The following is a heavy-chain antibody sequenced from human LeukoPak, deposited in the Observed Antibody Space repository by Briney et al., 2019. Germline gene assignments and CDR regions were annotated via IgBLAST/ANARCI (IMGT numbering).Heavy chain of an antibody. CDR3: AKGNDFWSGYYYYYYGMGV. CDR1: GFTFSSYA. J-gene: IGHJ6*02. V-gene: IGHV3-23*01. Sequence: GGSLRLSCAASGFTFSSYAMSWVRQAPGKGLEWVSAISGSGGSTYYADSVKGRFTVSRDNSKNTLYLQMNSLRAEDTAVYYCAKGNDFWSGYYYYYYGMGVWGQGTTVTVSS. D-gene: IGHD3-3*01. CDR2: ISGSGGST.